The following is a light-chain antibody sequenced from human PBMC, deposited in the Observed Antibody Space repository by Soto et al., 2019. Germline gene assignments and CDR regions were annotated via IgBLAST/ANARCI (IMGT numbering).Light chain of an antibody. CDR1: QSVTTY. CDR3: LQRSNWPWT. CDR2: DVS. J-gene: IGKJ1*01. V-gene: IGKV3-11*01. Sequence: EIVLTQSPGTLSLSPGERATLSFRASQSVTTYLAWYQQKPGQAPRLLIYDVSTRATGIPARFSGSGSGTDFILTISSLEPEDFAVYYCLQRSNWPWTFGQGTKVDIK.